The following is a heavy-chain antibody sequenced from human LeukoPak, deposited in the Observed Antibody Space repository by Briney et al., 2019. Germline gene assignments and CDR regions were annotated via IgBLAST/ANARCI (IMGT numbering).Heavy chain of an antibody. V-gene: IGHV3-23*01. CDR2: ITGSGGRT. J-gene: IGHJ4*02. D-gene: IGHD1-26*01. Sequence: GGSLILSCATSQFKFNNYGMTWVRQGPGKGLEWVSSITGSGGRTQYADSVQGRFTISRDNSKNTLYLQMNSLRAEDTAVYYCARDPGHSGSYYDYWGQGTLVTVSS. CDR3: ARDPGHSGSYYDY. CDR1: QFKFNNYG.